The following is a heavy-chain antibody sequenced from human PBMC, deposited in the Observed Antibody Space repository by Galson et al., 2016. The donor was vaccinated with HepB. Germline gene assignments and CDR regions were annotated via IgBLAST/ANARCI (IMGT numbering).Heavy chain of an antibody. V-gene: IGHV3-48*02. CDR3: ARYLYGSGNYRAFDI. Sequence: LRLSCAGSGVNFSSYNMNWVRQAPGKGLEWLSYICGTGCSGTYYAESVKGRFTVSRDNVKNLVFLQMNNLGDEDTALYYCARYLYGSGNYRAFDIWGQGTMVTVSS. CDR2: ICGTGCSGT. D-gene: IGHD3-10*01. J-gene: IGHJ3*02. CDR1: GVNFSSYN.